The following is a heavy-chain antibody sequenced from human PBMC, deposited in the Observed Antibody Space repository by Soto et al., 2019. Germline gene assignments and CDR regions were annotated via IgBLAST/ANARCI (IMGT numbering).Heavy chain of an antibody. J-gene: IGHJ4*02. CDR1: GGTFSSYA. V-gene: IGHV1-69*12. CDR3: ARHRARFLEWLNFDY. D-gene: IGHD3-3*01. Sequence: QVQLVQSGAEVKKPGSSVKVSCKASGGTFSSYAISWVRQAPGQGLEWMGGIIPIFGTANYAQKFQGRVTITADESTSTAYRELSSLRSEDTAVYYCARHRARFLEWLNFDYWGQGTLVTVSS. CDR2: IIPIFGTA.